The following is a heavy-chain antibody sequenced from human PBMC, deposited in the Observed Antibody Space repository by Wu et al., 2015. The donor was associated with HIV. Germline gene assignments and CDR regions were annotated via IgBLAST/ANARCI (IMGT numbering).Heavy chain of an antibody. J-gene: IGHJ4*02. V-gene: IGHV1-24*01. CDR3: ARVSQTEVPDYFDY. CDR2: FDPEDGET. D-gene: IGHD1-1*01. Sequence: QVQLVQSGAEVKKPGASVKVSCKASGYTFTSYDINWVRQAPGKGLEWMGGFDPEDGETIYAQKFQGRVTMTEDTSTDTAYMELSSLRSEDTAVYYCARVSQTEVPDYFDYWGQGTLVTVSS. CDR1: GYTFTSYD.